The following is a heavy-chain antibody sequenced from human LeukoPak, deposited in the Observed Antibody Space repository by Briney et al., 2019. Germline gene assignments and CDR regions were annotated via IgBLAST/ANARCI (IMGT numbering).Heavy chain of an antibody. Sequence: GGSLRLSCAASGFSFSSYWMHWVRQAPGKGLVWVARISPDGSSALSAASVRGRFTISRDNADNTLYLQLNSLRAEDTAVYYCARVSFCPRCHFDYWGQGTLVTVSS. CDR3: ARVSFCPRCHFDY. V-gene: IGHV3-74*03. CDR2: ISPDGSSA. J-gene: IGHJ4*02. D-gene: IGHD2/OR15-2a*01. CDR1: GFSFSSYW.